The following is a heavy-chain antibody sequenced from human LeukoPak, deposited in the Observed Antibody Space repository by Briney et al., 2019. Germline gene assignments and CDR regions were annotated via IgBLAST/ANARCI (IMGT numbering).Heavy chain of an antibody. CDR3: ARGERAVAQL. V-gene: IGHV3-21*01. D-gene: IGHD6-19*01. J-gene: IGHJ4*02. CDR1: GLIFSCYC. CDR2: INMSSYI. Sequence: GGSVTLSCPLYGLIFSCYCVKWVRHPPGKGLEWVSSINMSSYIYYADSVKGRFTISRDNAKNSLYLHMNGLRAEDTAVYYCARGERAVAQLWGQGTLVSVSS.